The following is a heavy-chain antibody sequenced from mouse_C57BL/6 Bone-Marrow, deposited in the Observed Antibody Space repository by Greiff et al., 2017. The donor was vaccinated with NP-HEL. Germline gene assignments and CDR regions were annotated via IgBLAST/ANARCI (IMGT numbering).Heavy chain of an antibody. J-gene: IGHJ4*01. V-gene: IGHV3-6*01. Sequence: EVKLMESGPGLVKPSQSLSLTCSVTGYSITSGYYWNWIRQFPGNKLEWMGYISYDGSNNYNPSLKNRISITRDTSKNQFFLKLNAVTTEDTATYYCARRGGYDPYYYAMDYWGQGTSVTVSS. CDR1: GYSITSGYY. CDR2: ISYDGSN. CDR3: ARRGGYDPYYYAMDY. D-gene: IGHD2-2*01.